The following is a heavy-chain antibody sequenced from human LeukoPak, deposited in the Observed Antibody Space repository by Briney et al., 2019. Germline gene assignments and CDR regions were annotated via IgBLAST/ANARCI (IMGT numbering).Heavy chain of an antibody. D-gene: IGHD2-2*01. V-gene: IGHV3-23*01. CDR2: ISGTGGST. CDR3: AKAVVPAAIGSYYFDY. J-gene: IGHJ4*02. Sequence: GGSLRLSCAASGFTSSSYAMSWVRQAPGKGLEWVSVISGTGGSTYYADSVKGRFTISRDNSKNTLYLQMNSLRGEDTAIYYCAKAVVPAAIGSYYFDYWGQGTLVTVSS. CDR1: GFTSSSYA.